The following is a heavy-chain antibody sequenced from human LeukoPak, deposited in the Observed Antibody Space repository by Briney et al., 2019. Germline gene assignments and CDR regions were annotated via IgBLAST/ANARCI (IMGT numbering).Heavy chain of an antibody. CDR2: ISATSSDI. CDR3: AKGLFSAFDKYLDS. V-gene: IGHV3-21*04. D-gene: IGHD5-12*01. Sequence: PGGSLRLSCAASGFDFESYTMTWVRQAPGKGLEWVSLISATSSDINYAESVRGRFTITRDNAKNSLFLQMDSLRVEHTAIYYCAKGLFSAFDKYLDSWGQGTLVTVSS. CDR1: GFDFESYT. J-gene: IGHJ4*02.